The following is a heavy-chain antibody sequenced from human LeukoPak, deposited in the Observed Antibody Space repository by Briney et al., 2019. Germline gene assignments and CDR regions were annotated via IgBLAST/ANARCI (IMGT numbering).Heavy chain of an antibody. CDR1: GGSFSGYY. J-gene: IGHJ4*02. D-gene: IGHD6-13*01. Sequence: SETLSLTCAVYGGSFSGYYWSWIRQPPGKGLEWIGEIYHSGSTNYNPSLKSRVTISVDKSKNQFSLKLSSVTAADTAVYYCARDRVAAAYYFDYWGQGTLVTVSS. CDR2: IYHSGST. CDR3: ARDRVAAAYYFDY. V-gene: IGHV4-34*01.